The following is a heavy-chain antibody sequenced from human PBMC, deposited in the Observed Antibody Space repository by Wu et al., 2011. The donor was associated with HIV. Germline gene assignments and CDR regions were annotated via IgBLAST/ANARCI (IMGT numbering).Heavy chain of an antibody. Sequence: QVQRGTSRGAEVKKPGASVKVSCKASGYTFTSYYMHWVRQAPGQGLEWMGIINPSGGSTSNAHKFQGRVTMTTDTSTSTAYMEVRSLRSDDTAVYYCARDRRFFDWFSAGDYLYFYGLDVWGHGTAVTVSS. CDR1: GYTFTSYY. J-gene: IGHJ6*02. D-gene: IGHD3-9*01. V-gene: IGHV1-46*01. CDR2: INPSGGST. CDR3: ARDRRFFDWFSAGDYLYFYGLDV.